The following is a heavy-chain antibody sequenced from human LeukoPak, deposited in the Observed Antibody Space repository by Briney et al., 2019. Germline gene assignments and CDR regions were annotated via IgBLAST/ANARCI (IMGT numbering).Heavy chain of an antibody. V-gene: IGHV1-2*02. Sequence: ASVKVSCKASGDTFTGYYMHWVRQAPGQGLEWMGWINPNSGSTNYAQKFEGRVTLTRDTSITTAYMDLNRLRFDDTAMYYCAISVRRLAFDPWGQGTLVTVSS. D-gene: IGHD3-10*02. CDR1: GDTFTGYY. CDR2: INPNSGST. J-gene: IGHJ5*02. CDR3: AISVRRLAFDP.